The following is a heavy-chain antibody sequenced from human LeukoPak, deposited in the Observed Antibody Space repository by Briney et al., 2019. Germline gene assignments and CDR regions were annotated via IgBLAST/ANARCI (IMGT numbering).Heavy chain of an antibody. V-gene: IGHV3-11*01. Sequence: GGSLRLSCAASGFSFKAYYFSWIRQAPGKGLEWASFINVNGGAMYYADFVKGRFTISRDNAKSSLYLEMNSLRVEDTAVYYCARGPRILAAGSYYFDYWGQGSLVTVSS. CDR2: INVNGGAM. CDR1: GFSFKAYY. CDR3: ARGPRILAAGSYYFDY. J-gene: IGHJ4*02. D-gene: IGHD6-13*01.